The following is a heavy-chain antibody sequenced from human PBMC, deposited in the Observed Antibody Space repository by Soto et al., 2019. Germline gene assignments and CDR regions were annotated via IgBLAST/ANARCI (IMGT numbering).Heavy chain of an antibody. V-gene: IGHV3-74*01. D-gene: IGHD3-22*01. J-gene: IGHJ4*02. CDR2: INNDGSTT. CDR1: GFTFNVYW. Sequence: PGGALRLSCLASGFTFNVYWMHWVRQAPGKGLVWVSRINNDGSTTTYADSVKGRFTISRENAKNTVYLQMSSLRAEDTAVYFCASGGYYYDTSGSDYWGQGTLVTVSS. CDR3: ASGGYYYDTSGSDY.